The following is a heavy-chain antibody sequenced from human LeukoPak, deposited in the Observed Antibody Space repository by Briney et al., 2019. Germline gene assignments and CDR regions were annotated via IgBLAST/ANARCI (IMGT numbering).Heavy chain of an antibody. Sequence: PSETLSLTCAVSGGSISSNNWWIWVRQSPEKGLEWIGEIYHDGSTNYNPSLKSRVAISMDKSKNQLSLKLNFVTAADTAVYYCARDRGGYTYSHDYWGQGTLVTVPS. CDR1: GGSISSNNW. J-gene: IGHJ4*02. V-gene: IGHV4-4*02. D-gene: IGHD5-18*01. CDR2: IYHDGST. CDR3: ARDRGGYTYSHDY.